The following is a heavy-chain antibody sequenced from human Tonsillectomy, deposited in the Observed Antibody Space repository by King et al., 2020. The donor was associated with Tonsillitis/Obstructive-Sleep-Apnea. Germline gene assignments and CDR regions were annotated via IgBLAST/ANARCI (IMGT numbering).Heavy chain of an antibody. V-gene: IGHV3-30*04. D-gene: IGHD5-12*01. CDR2: ISYEGTNK. Sequence: VQLVESGGGVVQPGRSLRLSCAASGFTFSSYAMNWVRQAPGKGLEWVAVISYEGTNKYYADSVKGRFTISRDNSKNALYLQMNSLRAEDTAVYYCAKYSAYGRVDIVASELDYWGQGTLVTVSS. CDR3: AKYSAYGRVDIVASELDY. J-gene: IGHJ4*02. CDR1: GFTFSSYA.